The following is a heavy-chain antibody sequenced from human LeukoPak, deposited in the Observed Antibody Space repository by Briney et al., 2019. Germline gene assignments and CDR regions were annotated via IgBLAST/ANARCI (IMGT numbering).Heavy chain of an antibody. J-gene: IGHJ4*02. V-gene: IGHV3-21*01. CDR2: ISSSSSYI. CDR3: AKGYAVVIRSSYFDY. CDR1: GFTFSSYS. D-gene: IGHD3-22*01. Sequence: GGSLRLSCAASGFTFSSYSMNWVRQAPGKGLEWVSSISSSSSYIYYADSVKGRFTISRDNAKNSLYLQMNSLRAEDTAVYYCAKGYAVVIRSSYFDYWGQGTLVTVSS.